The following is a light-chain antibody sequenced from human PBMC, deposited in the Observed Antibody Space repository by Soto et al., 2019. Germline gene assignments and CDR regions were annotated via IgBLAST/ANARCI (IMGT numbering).Light chain of an antibody. CDR2: DAY. CDR1: QSFRGL. Sequence: VLTQSPVTLSLSPGERATLSCRASQSFRGLLAWYQQKPGQAPRLLIYDAYNRATGIPPRFSGSGSGTEFTLTISSLQPDDFATYYCLQFNTFPWTFGQGTKVEIK. J-gene: IGKJ1*01. CDR3: LQFNTFPWT. V-gene: IGKV3-11*01.